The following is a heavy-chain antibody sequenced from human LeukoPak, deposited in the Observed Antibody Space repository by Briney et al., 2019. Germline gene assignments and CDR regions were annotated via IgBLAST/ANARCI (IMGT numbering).Heavy chain of an antibody. V-gene: IGHV3-30*03. D-gene: IGHD1-26*01. CDR2: ISYDGDNK. J-gene: IGHJ4*02. CDR3: ARGLEISGSYGSDDY. CDR1: GFTFRTNA. Sequence: GRSLRLSCAASGFTFRTNAMHWVRQAPGKGLDWVAVISYDGDNKYHAGSVKGRFTISRDNSKNTLYLQMNSLRAEDTAVYYCARGLEISGSYGSDDYWGQGTLVTVSS.